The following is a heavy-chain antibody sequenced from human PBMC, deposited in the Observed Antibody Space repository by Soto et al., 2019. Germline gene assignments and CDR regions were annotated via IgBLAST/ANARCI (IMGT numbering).Heavy chain of an antibody. Sequence: PGKVSCKASGGTFCSYACSWDRQDPGQGLKWMGGIIPIFGTADYAQKFQCRVTITADESTSAAYVELSSLRSADTAVYYCAKSPENYYYGMGVWGQGTTVTVTS. J-gene: IGHJ6*02. CDR1: GGTFCSYA. CDR3: AKSPENYYYGMGV. CDR2: IIPIFGTA. V-gene: IGHV1-69*13.